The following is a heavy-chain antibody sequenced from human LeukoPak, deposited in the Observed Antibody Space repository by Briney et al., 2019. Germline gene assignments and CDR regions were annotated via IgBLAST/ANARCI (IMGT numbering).Heavy chain of an antibody. CDR2: IYYSGST. J-gene: IGHJ4*02. V-gene: IGHV4-59*12. CDR1: GGSISSYY. CDR3: AREVRLNKLWWDRGDY. Sequence: SSETLSLTCTVSGGSISSYYWSWIRQPPGKGLEWIGYIYYSGSTNYNPSLKSRVTISVDTSKNQFSLKLSSVTAADTAVYYCAREVRLNKLWWDRGDYWGQGTLVTVSS. D-gene: IGHD2-21*01.